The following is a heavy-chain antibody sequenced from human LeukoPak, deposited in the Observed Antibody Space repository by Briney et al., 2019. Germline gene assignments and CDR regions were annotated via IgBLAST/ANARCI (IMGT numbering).Heavy chain of an antibody. CDR2: IYYGGST. D-gene: IGHD6-19*01. Sequence: SQTLSLTCTVSGGSISSGGYYWSWIRQHPGKGLEWIGYIYYGGSTYYNPSLKSRVTISVDTSKNQFSLNLSSVTAADTAVYYCARLSSRWYFSPDYWGQGTLVTVSS. J-gene: IGHJ4*02. CDR1: GGSISSGGYY. CDR3: ARLSSRWYFSPDY. V-gene: IGHV4-31*03.